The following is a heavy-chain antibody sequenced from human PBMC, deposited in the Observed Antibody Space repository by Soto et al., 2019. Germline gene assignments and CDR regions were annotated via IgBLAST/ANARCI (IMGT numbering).Heavy chain of an antibody. Sequence: ASVKVSCKASGYTFTSNAMHWVRQAPGQRLEWMGWINAGNGNTKYSQKFQGRVTITRDTSASTAYMELSSLRSEDTAVYYCAREEADLCYFDYWGQGTLVTVSS. CDR2: INAGNGNT. CDR3: AREEADLCYFDY. V-gene: IGHV1-3*01. CDR1: GYTFTSNA. J-gene: IGHJ4*02.